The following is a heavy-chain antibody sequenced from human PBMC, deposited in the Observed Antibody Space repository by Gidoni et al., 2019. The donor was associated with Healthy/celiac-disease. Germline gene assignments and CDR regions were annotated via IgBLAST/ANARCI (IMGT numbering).Heavy chain of an antibody. J-gene: IGHJ4*02. CDR1: GGSISNYY. Sequence: QVQLQESGPGLVKPSETLSLTCTVSGGSISNYYWSWIRQPPGKGLEWIGYIYYSGSTNYNPSLKSRVTISVDTSKNQFSLKLSSVTAADTAVYYCARGALDGFDYWGQGTLVTVSS. D-gene: IGHD2-8*01. CDR3: ARGALDGFDY. CDR2: IYYSGST. V-gene: IGHV4-59*01.